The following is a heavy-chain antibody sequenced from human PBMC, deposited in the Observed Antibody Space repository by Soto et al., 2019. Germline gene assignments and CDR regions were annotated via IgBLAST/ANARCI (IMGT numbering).Heavy chain of an antibody. V-gene: IGHV3-23*01. J-gene: IGHJ4*02. CDR3: AKLRYYGSGSYYIFYFDY. Sequence: LRLSCAASGFTFSSYAMSWVRQAPGKGLEWVSAISGSGGSTYYADSVKGRFTISRDNSKNTLYLQMNSLRAEDTAVYYCAKLRYYGSGSYYIFYFDYWGQGTLVTVSS. D-gene: IGHD3-10*01. CDR2: ISGSGGST. CDR1: GFTFSSYA.